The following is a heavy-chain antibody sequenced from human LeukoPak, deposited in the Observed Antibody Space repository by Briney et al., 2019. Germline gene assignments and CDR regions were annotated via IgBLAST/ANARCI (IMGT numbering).Heavy chain of an antibody. CDR3: ARESGWYVSYLDY. Sequence: SQTLSLTCTVSGGSISSGSYYWSWIRQPAGTGLEWIGRIYTSGSTNYNPSLKSRVTISVDTSKNQFSLKLSSVTAADTAVYYCARESGWYVSYLDYWGQGTLVTVSS. CDR2: IYTSGST. V-gene: IGHV4-61*02. D-gene: IGHD6-19*01. J-gene: IGHJ4*02. CDR1: GGSISSGSYY.